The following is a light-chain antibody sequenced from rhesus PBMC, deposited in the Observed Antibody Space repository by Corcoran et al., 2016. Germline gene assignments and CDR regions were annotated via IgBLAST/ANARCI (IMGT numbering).Light chain of an antibody. Sequence: DIQMTQSPSSLSAAVGDTVTITCRASQGISSWLAWYQQRPGKAPKLLFYKASSWQSGVPSRFSGSGSGTDFPLTISSLHSEAFATYYCQQCSSRPFPFGPGTKLDIK. CDR3: QQCSSRPFP. CDR1: QGISSW. J-gene: IGKJ3*01. V-gene: IGKV1-22*01. CDR2: KAS.